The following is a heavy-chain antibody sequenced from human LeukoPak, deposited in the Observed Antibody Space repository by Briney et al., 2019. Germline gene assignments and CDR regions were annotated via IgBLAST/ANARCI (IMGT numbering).Heavy chain of an antibody. D-gene: IGHD3-10*01. J-gene: IGHJ3*02. V-gene: IGHV1-24*01. CDR1: GYTLTELS. CDR3: ATRGVTMVRGVIINDAFDI. CDR2: FDPEDGVT. Sequence: ASVKVSCKVSGYTLTELSMHWVRQAPGKGLEWMGGFDPEDGVTIYAQKFQGRVTMTEDTSTDTAYMELSSLRSEDTAVYYCATRGVTMVRGVIINDAFDIWGQGTMVTVSS.